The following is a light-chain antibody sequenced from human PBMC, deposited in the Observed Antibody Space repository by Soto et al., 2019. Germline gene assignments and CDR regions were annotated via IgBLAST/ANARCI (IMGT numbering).Light chain of an antibody. CDR2: DVS. Sequence: QSALTQPASVSGSPGQSITISCTGTSSDIGGYINVSWYQHHPGKAPKLLIYDVSNRPSGVSNRFSGSKSGNTASLTISGLQVEDEVDYFCSTYTSSRTRFGGGTKVTVL. CDR3: STYTSSRTR. J-gene: IGLJ2*01. V-gene: IGLV2-14*03. CDR1: SSDIGGYIN.